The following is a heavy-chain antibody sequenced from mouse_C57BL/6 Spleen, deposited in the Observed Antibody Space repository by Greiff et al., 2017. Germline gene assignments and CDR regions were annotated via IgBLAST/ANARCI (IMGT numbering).Heavy chain of an antibody. Sequence: EVQGVESGGGLVQPGGSMKLSCVASGFTFSNYWMNWVRQSPEKGLEWVAQIRLKSDNYATHYAESVKGRFTISRDDSKSSVYLQMNNLRAEDTGIYYCTGNLYYFDYGGQGTTLTVSS. CDR1: GFTFSNYW. CDR2: IRLKSDNYAT. V-gene: IGHV6-3*01. J-gene: IGHJ2*01. CDR3: TGNLYYFDY.